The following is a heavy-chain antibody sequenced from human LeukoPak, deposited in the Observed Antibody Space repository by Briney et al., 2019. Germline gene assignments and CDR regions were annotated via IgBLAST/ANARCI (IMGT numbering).Heavy chain of an antibody. J-gene: IGHJ4*02. CDR1: GGSISSGDYY. Sequence: PSQTLSLTCTVSGGSISSGDYYLSWIRQPPGKGLEWIGYIYYSGSTYYNPSLKSRVTISVDTSKNQFSLKLSSVTAADTAVYYCAREFRRYSGYDPGDYWGQGTLVTVSS. V-gene: IGHV4-30-4*08. D-gene: IGHD5-12*01. CDR3: AREFRRYSGYDPGDY. CDR2: IYYSGST.